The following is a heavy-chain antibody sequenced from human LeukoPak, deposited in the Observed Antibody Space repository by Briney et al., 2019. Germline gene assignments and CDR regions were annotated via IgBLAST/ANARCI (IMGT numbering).Heavy chain of an antibody. CDR1: GGSISSYY. V-gene: IGHV4-4*09. CDR2: IYTSGST. J-gene: IGHJ6*03. D-gene: IGHD5-18*01. CDR3: ARGIDTAMVLGNNYYYYMDV. Sequence: SETLSLTCTVSGGSISSYYWSWIRQPPGKGLEWIGYIYTSGSTNYDPSLKSRVTISVDTSKNQFSLKLSSVTAADTAVYYCARGIDTAMVLGNNYYYYMDVWGKGTTVTVSS.